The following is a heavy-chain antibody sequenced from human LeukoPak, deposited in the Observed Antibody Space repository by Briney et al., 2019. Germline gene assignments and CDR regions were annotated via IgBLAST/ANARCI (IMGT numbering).Heavy chain of an antibody. V-gene: IGHV4-59*12. CDR2: ISYSGSI. CDR3: ARGWGMSSSWYNY. Sequence: PSETPSLTCTVSGGSISSYCWSWIRQPPGKGPEWIGYISYSGSINYNPFLKSRVTISVDTSKNQFSLKLSSVTAADTAVYYCARGWGMSSSWYNYWGQGTLVTVSS. D-gene: IGHD6-13*01. CDR1: GGSISSYC. J-gene: IGHJ4*02.